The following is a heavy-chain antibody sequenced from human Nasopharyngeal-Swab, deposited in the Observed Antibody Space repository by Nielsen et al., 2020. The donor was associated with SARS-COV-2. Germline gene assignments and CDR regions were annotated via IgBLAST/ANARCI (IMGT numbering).Heavy chain of an antibody. V-gene: IGHV3-30*18. CDR2: LSYDGRNK. CDR3: AKDAYSGNYDGGDADS. J-gene: IGHJ5*02. CDR1: GFTFSTYA. D-gene: IGHD1-26*01. Sequence: GGSLRLSCTASGFTFSTYAMHWVRQAPDKGLEWVAVLSYDGRNKYYADSVKGRFTISRDNSKNTVYLQMNSLRAEDTAVYYCAKDAYSGNYDGGDADSWGQGTLVTSPQ.